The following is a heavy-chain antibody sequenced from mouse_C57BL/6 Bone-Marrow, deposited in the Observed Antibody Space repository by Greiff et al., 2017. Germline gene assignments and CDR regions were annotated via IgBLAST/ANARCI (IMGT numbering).Heavy chain of an antibody. Sequence: QVQLQQPGAELVRPGSSVKLSCKASGYTFTSYWMHWVKQRPIQGLEWIGNIDPSDSETHYNQKFKDKATLTVDKSSSTDYLQLSILTSEDSAVYYCEREGLKKAMDYWGQGTSVTVSS. J-gene: IGHJ4*01. CDR3: EREGLKKAMDY. D-gene: IGHD1-3*01. CDR1: GYTFTSYW. V-gene: IGHV1-52*01. CDR2: IDPSDSET.